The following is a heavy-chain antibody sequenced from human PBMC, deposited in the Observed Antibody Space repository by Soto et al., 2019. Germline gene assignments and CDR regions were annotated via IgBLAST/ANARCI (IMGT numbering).Heavy chain of an antibody. CDR3: ARAYDYIWGGTNWFDP. J-gene: IGHJ5*02. CDR2: INHSGST. D-gene: IGHD3-16*01. Sequence: SETLSLTCAVYGGSFSGYYWSWIRQPPGKGLEWIGEINHSGSTNYNPSLKSRVTISVDTSKNQFSLKLSSVTAADTAVYYCARAYDYIWGGTNWFDPWGQGTLVTVSS. V-gene: IGHV4-34*01. CDR1: GGSFSGYY.